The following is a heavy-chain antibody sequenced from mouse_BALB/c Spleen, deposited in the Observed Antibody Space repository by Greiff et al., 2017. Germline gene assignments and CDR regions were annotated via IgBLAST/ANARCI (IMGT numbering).Heavy chain of an antibody. CDR1: GYTFTSYY. V-gene: IGHV1S81*02. CDR2: INPSNGGT. CDR3: NEGVVGSMDY. Sequence: QVQLQQSGAELVKPGASVKLSCKASGYTFTSYYMYWVKQRPGQGLEWIGEINPSNGGTNFNEKFKSKATLTVDKSSSTAYMQLSSLTSEDTAVYYCNEGVVGSMDYWGQGTSVTVSS. J-gene: IGHJ4*01. D-gene: IGHD1-1*01.